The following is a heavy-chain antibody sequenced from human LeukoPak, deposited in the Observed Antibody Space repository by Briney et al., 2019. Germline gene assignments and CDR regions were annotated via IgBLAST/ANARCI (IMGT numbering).Heavy chain of an antibody. CDR1: GGSISSSSYY. CDR2: IYYSGST. CDR3: ASLDRNRNYYYYMDV. Sequence: SETLSLTCTVSGGSISSSSYYWGWIRQPPGKGLEWIGSIYYSGSTYYNPSLKSRVTISVDTSKNQFSLKLSSVTAADAAVSYCASLDRNRNYYYYMDVWGKGTTVTISS. V-gene: IGHV4-39*01. J-gene: IGHJ6*03. D-gene: IGHD1-14*01.